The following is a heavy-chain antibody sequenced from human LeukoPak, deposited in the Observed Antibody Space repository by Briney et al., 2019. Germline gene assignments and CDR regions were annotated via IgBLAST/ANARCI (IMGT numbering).Heavy chain of an antibody. J-gene: IGHJ6*02. Sequence: GSLRLSCAASGFTFSSYGMHWVRQAPGKGLEWVAVISCDGSNKYYADSVKGRFTISRDNSKNTLYLQMNSLRAEDTAVYYCAKDRGSGWVYYYYGMDVWGQGTTVTVSS. CDR2: ISCDGSNK. CDR1: GFTFSSYG. D-gene: IGHD6-19*01. CDR3: AKDRGSGWVYYYYGMDV. V-gene: IGHV3-30*18.